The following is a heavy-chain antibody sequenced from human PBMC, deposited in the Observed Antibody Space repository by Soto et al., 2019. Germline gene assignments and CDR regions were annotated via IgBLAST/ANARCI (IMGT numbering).Heavy chain of an antibody. D-gene: IGHD6-13*01. CDR3: ARDPPPGIAAAGNYYYYYGMDV. J-gene: IGHJ6*02. Sequence: QVQLVQSGAEVKKPGASVKVSCKASGYTFTSYGISWVRQAPGQGLEWMGWISAYNGNTNYAQKLQGRVTMTTDTATSTAYMERRSLRSDDTAVYYCARDPPPGIAAAGNYYYYYGMDVWGQGTTVTVSS. CDR2: ISAYNGNT. CDR1: GYTFTSYG. V-gene: IGHV1-18*01.